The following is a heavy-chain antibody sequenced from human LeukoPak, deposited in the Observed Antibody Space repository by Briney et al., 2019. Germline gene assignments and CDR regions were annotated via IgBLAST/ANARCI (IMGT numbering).Heavy chain of an antibody. J-gene: IGHJ4*02. CDR1: SGSISSYY. Sequence: SETLSLTCTVSSGSISSYYWSWLRQPPGKGLEWIGYVYYSGSTSYKPSLKSRVTISLDTSKNQFSLKLSSVTAADTAVYYCARAGEGIAAAGPGFDYWGQGTLVTVSS. V-gene: IGHV4-59*01. D-gene: IGHD6-13*01. CDR2: VYYSGST. CDR3: ARAGEGIAAAGPGFDY.